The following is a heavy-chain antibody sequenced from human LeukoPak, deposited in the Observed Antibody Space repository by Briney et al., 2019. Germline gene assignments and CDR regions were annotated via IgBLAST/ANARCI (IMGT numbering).Heavy chain of an antibody. CDR2: INPNSGGT. V-gene: IGHV1-2*06. CDR3: ARDRLGYCSSTSCYDNDY. Sequence: ASVKVSCKASGYTFTGYYMHWVRQAPGQGLEWMGRINPNSGGTNYAQKFQGRVTMTRDTSISTAYMELSRLRSDDTAVYYCARDRLGYCSSTSCYDNDYWGQGTLVTVSS. D-gene: IGHD2-2*01. CDR1: GYTFTGYY. J-gene: IGHJ4*02.